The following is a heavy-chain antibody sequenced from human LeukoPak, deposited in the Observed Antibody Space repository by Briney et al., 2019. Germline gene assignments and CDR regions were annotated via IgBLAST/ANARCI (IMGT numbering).Heavy chain of an antibody. Sequence: GGSLRLSCAASGFTVSSNYINWVRQAPGKGLEWVSSISGTYTSTYYADSVKGRFTISRDNSKNTLYLQMNTLRAEDTAVYYCARPKYTSGWFRSYFNYWGQGTLVTVSS. J-gene: IGHJ4*02. CDR2: ISGTYTST. D-gene: IGHD6-19*01. V-gene: IGHV3-23*01. CDR1: GFTVSSNY. CDR3: ARPKYTSGWFRSYFNY.